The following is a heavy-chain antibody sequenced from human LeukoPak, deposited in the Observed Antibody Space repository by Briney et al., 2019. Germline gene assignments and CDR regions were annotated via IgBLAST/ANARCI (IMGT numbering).Heavy chain of an antibody. CDR2: INHSGST. J-gene: IGHJ5*02. V-gene: IGHV4-34*01. CDR3: ARAMVPGVNWFDP. Sequence: GSLRLSCAASGFTVSSNYMSWIRQPPGKGLEWIGEINHSGSTNYNPSLKSRVTISVDTSKNQFSLKLSSVTAADTTVYYCARAMVPGVNWFDPWGQGTLVTVSS. CDR1: GFTVSSNY. D-gene: IGHD3-10*01.